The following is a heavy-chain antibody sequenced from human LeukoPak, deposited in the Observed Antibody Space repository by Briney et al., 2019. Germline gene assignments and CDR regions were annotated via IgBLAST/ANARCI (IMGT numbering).Heavy chain of an antibody. J-gene: IGHJ4*02. V-gene: IGHV1-2*02. CDR3: ARVGGYSYGYWGPRGPFDY. CDR2: INPNSGGT. Sequence: ASVKVSCKASGYTFTGYYMHWVRQAPGQGLEWMGWINPNSGGTNYAQKFQGRVTMTRDTSISTACMELSRLRSDDTAVYYCARVGGYSYGYWGPRGPFDYWGQGTLVTVSS. D-gene: IGHD5-18*01. CDR1: GYTFTGYY.